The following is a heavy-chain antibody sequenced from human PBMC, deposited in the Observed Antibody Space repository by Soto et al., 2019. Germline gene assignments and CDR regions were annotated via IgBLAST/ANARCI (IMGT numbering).Heavy chain of an antibody. Sequence: PSETLSLTCTVSGGSISSSSYYWGWIRQPPGKGLEWIGSIYYTGSTYYNPSLKSRVTISVGTSKNQFSLKLSSVTAADTAVYYCARQRRYYYDSSGYPDYWGQGTLVTVSS. CDR3: ARQRRYYYDSSGYPDY. D-gene: IGHD3-22*01. CDR2: IYYTGST. CDR1: GGSISSSSYY. J-gene: IGHJ4*02. V-gene: IGHV4-39*01.